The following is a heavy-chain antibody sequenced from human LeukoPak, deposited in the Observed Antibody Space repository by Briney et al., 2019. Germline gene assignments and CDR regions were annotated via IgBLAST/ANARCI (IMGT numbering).Heavy chain of an antibody. J-gene: IGHJ4*02. CDR2: ISGSGGST. CDR1: GFTFSSYA. D-gene: IGHD3-10*01. CDR3: AGKLGITMVRGSFLFDY. V-gene: IGHV3-23*01. Sequence: GGSLTLSCAASGFTFSSYAMSWVRQPAAKGLEGVSAISGSGGSTYYADSVKGRFTISRDNSKNTLYLQMNSLRAEDTAVYYCAGKLGITMVRGSFLFDYWGQGTLVTVSS.